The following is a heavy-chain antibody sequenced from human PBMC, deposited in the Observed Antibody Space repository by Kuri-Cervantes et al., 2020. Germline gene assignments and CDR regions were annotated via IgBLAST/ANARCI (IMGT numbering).Heavy chain of an antibody. CDR1: GGTFSSYA. V-gene: IGHV1-69*13. CDR2: IIPIFGTA. D-gene: IGHD3-10*01. Sequence: SVKVSCKASGGTFSSYAISWVRQAPGQGLEWMGGIIPIFGTANYAQKFQGRVTITADESTSTAYMELSSPRSEDTVVYYCARPPPGAAYEYWYGMDVWGQGTTVTVSS. J-gene: IGHJ6*02. CDR3: ARPPPGAAYEYWYGMDV.